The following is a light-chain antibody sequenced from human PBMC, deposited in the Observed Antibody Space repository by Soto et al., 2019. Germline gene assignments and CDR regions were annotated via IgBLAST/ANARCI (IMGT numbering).Light chain of an antibody. Sequence: EIVLTQSPGTLSLSPGERATLSCRASRSVSGNLAWYQQRPGQAPRLLIYGASTRATDIPPRFSGSGSGTEFILTISSLQSEDFAVYYCQQYSNRPRTFGHGTKVDIK. CDR1: RSVSGN. J-gene: IGKJ1*01. CDR2: GAS. CDR3: QQYSNRPRT. V-gene: IGKV3-15*01.